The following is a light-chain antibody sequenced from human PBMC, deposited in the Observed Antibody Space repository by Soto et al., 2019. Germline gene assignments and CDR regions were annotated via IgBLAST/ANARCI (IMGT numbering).Light chain of an antibody. CDR2: GAS. Sequence: EIVMKQSPATLSVSPGERATLSCRASQSVSTKLAWYRHKTCQAPRLLLYGASTRATGNPARFIGSGSGTEFTLTINSLQSKDLAVYYCQQYKNWPHFTFGPGTTVDIK. J-gene: IGKJ3*01. V-gene: IGKV3-15*01. CDR3: QQYKNWPHFT. CDR1: QSVSTK.